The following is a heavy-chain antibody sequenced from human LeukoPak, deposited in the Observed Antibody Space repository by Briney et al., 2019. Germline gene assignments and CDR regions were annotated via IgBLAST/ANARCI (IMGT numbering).Heavy chain of an antibody. D-gene: IGHD3-22*01. Sequence: ASVKVSCKSSGYTFTSYGISWVRQAPGQGLEWMGLISAYNGNTNYAQKLQGRVTMTTDTSTSTAYMELRSLRSDDTAVYYCARHVPKTYYYDSSGFFFDYWGQGTLVTVSS. V-gene: IGHV1-18*01. CDR2: ISAYNGNT. J-gene: IGHJ4*02. CDR1: GYTFTSYG. CDR3: ARHVPKTYYYDSSGFFFDY.